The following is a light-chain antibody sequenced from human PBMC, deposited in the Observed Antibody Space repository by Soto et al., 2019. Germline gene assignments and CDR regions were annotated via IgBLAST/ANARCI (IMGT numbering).Light chain of an antibody. CDR1: SGEVGIYNY. CDR3: SSYTTSSPRV. CDR2: EVS. J-gene: IGLJ1*01. Sequence: QSVLTHASGVSGSPGQSISISCTAWSGEVGIYNYVSWYQQHPGKVPKLIIYEVSDRSSGVSNRLSGSKSGNTASLTISGLQAEDEADYYCSSYTTSSPRVFGTGTKVTVL. V-gene: IGLV2-14*01.